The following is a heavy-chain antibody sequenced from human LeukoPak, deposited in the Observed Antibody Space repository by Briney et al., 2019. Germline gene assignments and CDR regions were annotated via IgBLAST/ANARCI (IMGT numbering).Heavy chain of an antibody. CDR3: ARDLHCGGDCYSYYFDY. CDR1: GFTFSSYG. J-gene: IGHJ4*02. CDR2: IGYDGSNK. V-gene: IGHV3-33*01. Sequence: GSLRLSCAASGFTFSSYGMHWVRQAPGKGLEWVADIGYDGSNKYYADSVKGRFTISRDNSKNTLYLQMNSLRAEDTAVYYCARDLHCGGDCYSYYFDYWGQGTLVTVSS. D-gene: IGHD2-21*02.